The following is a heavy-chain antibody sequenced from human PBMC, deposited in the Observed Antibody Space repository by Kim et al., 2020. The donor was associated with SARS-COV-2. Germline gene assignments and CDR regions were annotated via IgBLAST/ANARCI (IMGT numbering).Heavy chain of an antibody. CDR2: ISGSGGSA. J-gene: IGHJ3*02. D-gene: IGHD4-17*01. CDR3: AKDRRYGLDAFDI. Sequence: GGSLRLSCAASGFTFSIYAMSWVRQAPGKGLEWVSAISGSGGSAYYADSVKGRFTISRDNSKNTLYLQMNSLRAEDTAVYYCAKDRRYGLDAFDIWGQGTMVTVSS. CDR1: GFTFSIYA. V-gene: IGHV3-23*01.